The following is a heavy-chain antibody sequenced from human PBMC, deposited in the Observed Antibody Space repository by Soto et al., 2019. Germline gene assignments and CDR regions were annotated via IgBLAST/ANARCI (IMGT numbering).Heavy chain of an antibody. Sequence: KPGGSLRLSCAASGFTFSSYSMNWVRQAPGRGLEWVSSISSSSSYIYYADSVKGRFTISRDNAKNSLYLQMNSLRAEDTAVYYCARDGEDIVVVPASYGMDVWGQGTTVTVSS. V-gene: IGHV3-21*01. D-gene: IGHD2-2*01. J-gene: IGHJ6*02. CDR1: GFTFSSYS. CDR3: ARDGEDIVVVPASYGMDV. CDR2: ISSSSSYI.